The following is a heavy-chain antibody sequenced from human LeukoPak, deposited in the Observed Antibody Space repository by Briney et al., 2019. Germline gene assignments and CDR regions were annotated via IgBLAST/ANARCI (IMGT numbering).Heavy chain of an antibody. Sequence: PSETLSLTCIVSGAAMTSYHWNWIRQPPGKGLEWIGYIYYSGSTNYNPSLKSRVTISVDTSKNQFSLKLSSVTAADTAVYYCARAAYSGSYHSDYWGQGTLVTVSS. V-gene: IGHV4-59*01. D-gene: IGHD1-26*01. CDR2: IYYSGST. CDR3: ARAAYSGSYHSDY. CDR1: GAAMTSYH. J-gene: IGHJ4*02.